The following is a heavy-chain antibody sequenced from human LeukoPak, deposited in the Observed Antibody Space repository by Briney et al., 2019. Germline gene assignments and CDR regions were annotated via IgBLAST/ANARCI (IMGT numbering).Heavy chain of an antibody. CDR1: IDSFSNYH. CDR3: ARVELGIVVVPAAMPIDY. Sequence: SETLSLTCAVYIDSFSNYHWNWIRQTPAKGMEWIGEVNESGGTNISPSLRSRVILSVDTSKNQFSLKLSSVTAADTAVYYCARVELGIVVVPAAMPIDYWGQGTLVTVSS. D-gene: IGHD2-2*01. CDR2: VNESGGT. V-gene: IGHV4-34*01. J-gene: IGHJ4*02.